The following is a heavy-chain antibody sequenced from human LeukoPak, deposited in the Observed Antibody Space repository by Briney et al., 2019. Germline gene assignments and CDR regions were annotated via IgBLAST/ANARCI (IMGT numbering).Heavy chain of an antibody. CDR1: GFTFSSYW. CDR2: IKRDGSEK. V-gene: IGHV3-7*01. D-gene: IGHD1-26*01. CDR3: ARDTMGATDY. J-gene: IGHJ4*02. Sequence: PGGSLRLSCVASGFTFSSYWMTWVRQPPGKGLEWVANIKRDGSEKYYVDSVKGRFTISRDNAKNSLYLQMNSLRAEDTAVYFCARDTMGATDYWGQGTLVTVSS.